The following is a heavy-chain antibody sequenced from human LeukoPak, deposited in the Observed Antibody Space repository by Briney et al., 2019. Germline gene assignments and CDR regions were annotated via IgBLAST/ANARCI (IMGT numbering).Heavy chain of an antibody. J-gene: IGHJ4*02. D-gene: IGHD2-15*01. Sequence: GGSLRLSCVASGITFSNYAVSWVRQAPEKGLDWVSVISGSAHKIRYADSVKGRFTISRDNSKSTLCLQMNSLRAEDTAVYYCAKQLGYCSDGSCYFPYWGQGTLVTVSS. V-gene: IGHV3-23*01. CDR3: AKQLGYCSDGSCYFPY. CDR1: GITFSNYA. CDR2: ISGSAHKI.